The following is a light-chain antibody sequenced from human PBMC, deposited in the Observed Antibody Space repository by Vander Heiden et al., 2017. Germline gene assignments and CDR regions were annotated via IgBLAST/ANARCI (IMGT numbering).Light chain of an antibody. CDR2: EAS. CDR3: QQYSNWWT. CDR1: QSVSSH. J-gene: IGKJ1*01. V-gene: IGKV3-15*01. Sequence: EIVMTQSPATLSVFLGEGVTLSCRASQSVSSHVAWYQQKPGQAPRLLIYEASTRAAGVPARFSGSASGTEFTLTISSLQSEDFAMYYCQQYSNWWTFGQGTKVEIK.